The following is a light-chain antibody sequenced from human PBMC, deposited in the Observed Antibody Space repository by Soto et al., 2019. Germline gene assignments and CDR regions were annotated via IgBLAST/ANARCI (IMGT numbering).Light chain of an antibody. V-gene: IGLV1-40*01. CDR1: SANIGAAYN. CDR2: GIN. CDR3: QSYDSSLSGYV. J-gene: IGLJ1*01. Sequence: VLAQPRSVSGAPGQRVTISCTGSSANIGAAYNVDWYQQLPGTAPKLLIYGINNRPSGVPARFSGSKSGTSASLAIAGLRAEDEGDYYCQSYDSSLSGYVFGTGTKVTVL.